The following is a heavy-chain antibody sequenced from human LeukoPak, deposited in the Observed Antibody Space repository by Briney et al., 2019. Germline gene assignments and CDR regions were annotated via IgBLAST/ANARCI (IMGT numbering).Heavy chain of an antibody. CDR2: IYYSESA. CDR3: ARVGSWQQLEY. J-gene: IGHJ4*02. CDR1: GGSISSYY. V-gene: IGHV4-59*12. D-gene: IGHD6-13*01. Sequence: SETLSLTCTVSGGSISSYYWSWIRQPPGEGLEWIGHIYYSESANYSPSLKSRVTISVDTSKNQFSLKLSSVTAADTAVYYCARVGSWQQLEYWGQGTLVTVSS.